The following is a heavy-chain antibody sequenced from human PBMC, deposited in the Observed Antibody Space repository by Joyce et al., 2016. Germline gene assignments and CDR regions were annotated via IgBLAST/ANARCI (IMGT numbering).Heavy chain of an antibody. J-gene: IGHJ3*02. V-gene: IGHV3-53*01. CDR3: ARAVKPRYFEQYDAFDI. D-gene: IGHD3-9*01. CDR1: GFSVGSNY. CDR2: IYTGGTT. Sequence: EVQLVESGGGLIRPGGSLRLSCAASGFSVGSNYMSWVRQAPGKGLEWVSLIYTGGTTYYANSVKGRFAISRDNSKNTLFLQMNGLRAEDTAVYFCARAVKPRYFEQYDAFDIWGQGTMVTVSS.